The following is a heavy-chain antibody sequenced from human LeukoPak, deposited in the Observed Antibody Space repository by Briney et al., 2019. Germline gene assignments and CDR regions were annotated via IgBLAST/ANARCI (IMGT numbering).Heavy chain of an antibody. Sequence: GASVKVSCKASGGTFSSYAISWVRQAPGQGLEWMGGIIPIFGTANYAQKFQGRVTITTDESTSTAYMELSSLRSEDTAVYYCARGRTGTTVVRYYYYMDVWGKGTTVTVSS. CDR3: ARGRTGTTVVRYYYYMDV. CDR2: IIPIFGTA. V-gene: IGHV1-69*05. D-gene: IGHD1-7*01. CDR1: GGTFSSYA. J-gene: IGHJ6*03.